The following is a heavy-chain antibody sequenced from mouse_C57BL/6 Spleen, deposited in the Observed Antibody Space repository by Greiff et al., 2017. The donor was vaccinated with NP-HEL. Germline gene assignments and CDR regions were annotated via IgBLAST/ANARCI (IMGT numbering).Heavy chain of an antibody. CDR2: IYPGDGDT. J-gene: IGHJ2*01. Sequence: VQLQQSGPELVKPGASVKISCKASGYAFSSSWMNWVKQRPGKGLEWIGRIYPGDGDTNYNGKFKGKATLTADKSSSTAYMQLSSLTSEGSAVYFCARWGDYFDYWGQGTTLTVSS. CDR1: GYAFSSSW. V-gene: IGHV1-82*01. CDR3: ARWGDYFDY.